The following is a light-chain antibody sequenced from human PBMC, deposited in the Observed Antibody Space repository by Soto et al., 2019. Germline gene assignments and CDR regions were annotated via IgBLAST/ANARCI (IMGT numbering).Light chain of an antibody. CDR2: AAS. J-gene: IGKJ1*01. CDR1: QGISTY. V-gene: IGKV1-39*01. CDR3: QQSYSTTWT. Sequence: DIQMTQSPSSLSASVGDRVTTTCRASQGISTYLNWYQQKPGKAPKLLIYAASSLQSGVPSRFSGSESETDFTLTISSLQPEDFANYSCQQSYSTTWTFGQGTKVEIK.